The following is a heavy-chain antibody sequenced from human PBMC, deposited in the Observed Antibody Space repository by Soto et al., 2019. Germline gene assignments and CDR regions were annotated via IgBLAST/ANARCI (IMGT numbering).Heavy chain of an antibody. V-gene: IGHV1-2*04. CDR3: ARDGQWLVRSGVVGATSEEGAYYYYYGMDV. CDR2: INPNSGGT. J-gene: IGHJ6*02. CDR1: GYTFTGYY. D-gene: IGHD6-19*01. Sequence: ASVKVSCKASGYTFTGYYMHWVRQAPGQGLEWMGWINPNSGGTNYAQKFQGWVTMTRDTSISTAYMELSRLRSDDTAVYYCARDGQWLVRSGVVGATSEEGAYYYYYGMDVWGQGTTVTVSS.